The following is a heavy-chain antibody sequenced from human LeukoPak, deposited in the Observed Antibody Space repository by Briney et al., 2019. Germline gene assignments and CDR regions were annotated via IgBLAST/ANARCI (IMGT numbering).Heavy chain of an antibody. CDR2: IIPIFGTA. J-gene: IGHJ6*02. Sequence: SVKVSCKASGGTFSSYAISWVRQAPGQGLGWMGGIIPIFGTANYAQKFQGRVTITADESTSTAYMELSSLRSEDTAVYYCARGPAVVARNYYGMDVWGQGTTVTVSS. V-gene: IGHV1-69*01. CDR1: GGTFSSYA. CDR3: ARGPAVVARNYYGMDV. D-gene: IGHD3-22*01.